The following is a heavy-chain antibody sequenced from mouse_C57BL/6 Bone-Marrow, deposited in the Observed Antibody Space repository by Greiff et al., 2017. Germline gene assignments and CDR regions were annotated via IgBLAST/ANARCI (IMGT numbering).Heavy chain of an antibody. CDR2: IFPGSGRT. J-gene: IGHJ1*03. D-gene: IGHD2-5*01. V-gene: IGHV1-55*01. CDR1: GYTFPSYW. Sequence: QVQLQQPGAALVKPGASVKMSCKASGYTFPSYWITWVKRRPGQGLEWIGDIFPGSGRTNYNEKFKSKATLTVETSYSPAYLQLSSLTSEDSAVYYCARGGIDSNYWYFDVWGTGTTVTVSS. CDR3: ARGGIDSNYWYFDV.